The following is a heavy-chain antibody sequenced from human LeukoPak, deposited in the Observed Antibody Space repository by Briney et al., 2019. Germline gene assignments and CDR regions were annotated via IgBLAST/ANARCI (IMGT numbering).Heavy chain of an antibody. CDR1: GYTFTSYA. CDR3: ARDHYPWYYYYGMDV. CDR2: INAGNGNT. Sequence: ASVKVSCKASGYTFTSYAMHWVRQAPGQRLGWMGWINAGNGNTKYSQKFQGRVTITRDTSASTAYMELSSLRSEDTAVYYCARDHYPWYYYYGMDVWGQGTTVTVSS. D-gene: IGHD3-10*01. V-gene: IGHV1-3*01. J-gene: IGHJ6*02.